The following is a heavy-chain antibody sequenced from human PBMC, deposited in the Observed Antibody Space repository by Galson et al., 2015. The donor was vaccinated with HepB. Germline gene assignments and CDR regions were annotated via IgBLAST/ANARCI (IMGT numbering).Heavy chain of an antibody. Sequence: SLRLSCAASGFTFSSEAMSWVRQAPGKGLEWVSAITDSGAYTYYADSVKGRIIISRDNSKNTLYLKMSSLRAEDTAVYYCAKHKAEYYFDSWGQGTLVTVSS. V-gene: IGHV3-23*01. CDR2: ITDSGAYT. D-gene: IGHD1-14*01. CDR3: AKHKAEYYFDS. CDR1: GFTFSSEA. J-gene: IGHJ4*02.